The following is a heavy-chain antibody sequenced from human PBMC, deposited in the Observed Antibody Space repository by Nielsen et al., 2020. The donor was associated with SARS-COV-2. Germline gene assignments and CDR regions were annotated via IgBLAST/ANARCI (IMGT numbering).Heavy chain of an antibody. CDR2: ITGGSSYT. J-gene: IGHJ5*02. D-gene: IGHD3-10*01. CDR1: GFTFGDFY. CDR3: ARGSNYGYNWFDP. V-gene: IGHV3-11*06. Sequence: GGSLRLSCAASGFTFGDFYMSWIRQAPGKGLEWVSYITGGSSYTNYADSVKGRFTISRDNAKTSLYLQMNSLRAEDTAVYYCARGSNYGYNWFDPWGQGTLVTVSS.